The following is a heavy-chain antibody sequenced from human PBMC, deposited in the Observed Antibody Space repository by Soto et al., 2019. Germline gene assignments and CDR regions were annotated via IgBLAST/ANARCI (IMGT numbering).Heavy chain of an antibody. D-gene: IGHD3-16*01. CDR1: GFTFSSYD. CDR2: IGKSGDT. V-gene: IGHV3-13*01. Sequence: EVQLVESGGDLIQPGGSLRLSCAASGFTFSSYDFHWVRQTTGKGLEWVSGIGKSGDTYYADSVKGRFTMSRENAKNSLYLQMNRLRAGDTAVYYCTRGADGFDFWGQGTLVTVSS. CDR3: TRGADGFDF. J-gene: IGHJ4*02.